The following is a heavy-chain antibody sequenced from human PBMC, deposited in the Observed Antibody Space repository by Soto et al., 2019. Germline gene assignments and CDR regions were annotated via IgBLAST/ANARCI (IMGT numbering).Heavy chain of an antibody. V-gene: IGHV1-46*01. J-gene: IGHJ3*02. Sequence: QVQLVQSGAEVKKPGASVKVSCKASGYTFTSYYMHWVRQAPGQGLEWMGIINPSGGSTSYEQKVQGRVTMTRDTSTSTLYMELSSLSAEDTSVYSCARTVEDYADYPSLDDAFDIWGQGTMVTVS. CDR1: GYTFTSYY. CDR3: ARTVEDYADYPSLDDAFDI. CDR2: INPSGGST. D-gene: IGHD4-17*01.